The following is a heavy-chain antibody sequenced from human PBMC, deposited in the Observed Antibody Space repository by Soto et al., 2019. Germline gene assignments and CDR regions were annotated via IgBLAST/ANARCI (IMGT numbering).Heavy chain of an antibody. CDR1: GGSISSFY. V-gene: IGHV4-59*01. CDR2: IYYTGST. D-gene: IGHD6-19*01. CDR3: ERGFRSGWYGDYFAS. Sequence: SETLSLTCTVSGGSISSFYWSWIRQSPGRGLEWIGYIYYTGSTHYNPSLKSRLTISVDTSKNQFSLMRSSVTAADTAVCWCERGFRSGWYGDYFASWGQGTRATVSS. J-gene: IGHJ4*02.